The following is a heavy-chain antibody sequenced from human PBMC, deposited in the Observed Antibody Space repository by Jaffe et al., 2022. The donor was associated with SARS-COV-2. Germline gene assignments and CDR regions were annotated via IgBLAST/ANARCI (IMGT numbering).Heavy chain of an antibody. D-gene: IGHD6-6*01. CDR1: EFTFSSYG. Sequence: QVQLVESGGGVVQPGRSLRLSCAASEFTFSSYGMHWVRQAPGKGLEWVALISFDGSNKYYADSVKGRFTISRDNSKNTLYLQMNSLRPEDTAVFYCAKDRGAARSYYNYRMDVWGQGTTVTVSS. V-gene: IGHV3-30*18. J-gene: IGHJ6*02. CDR2: ISFDGSNK. CDR3: AKDRGAARSYYNYRMDV.